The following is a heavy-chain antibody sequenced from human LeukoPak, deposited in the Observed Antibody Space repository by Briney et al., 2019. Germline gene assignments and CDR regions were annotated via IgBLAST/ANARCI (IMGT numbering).Heavy chain of an antibody. D-gene: IGHD3-16*01. Sequence: GGSLRLSCAASGFTFDDYAMHWVRQAPGKGLEWVSGISWNSGSIGYADSVKGRFTISRDNAKNSLYLQMNSLRAEDTAVYYCAKVGLRLGGAFDIWGQGTMVTVSS. V-gene: IGHV3-9*01. CDR1: GFTFDDYA. CDR2: ISWNSGSI. J-gene: IGHJ3*02. CDR3: AKVGLRLGGAFDI.